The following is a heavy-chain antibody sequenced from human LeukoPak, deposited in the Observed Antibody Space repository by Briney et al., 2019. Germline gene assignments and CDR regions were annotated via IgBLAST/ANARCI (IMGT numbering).Heavy chain of an antibody. V-gene: IGHV3-74*01. J-gene: IGHJ4*02. CDR2: INSDGSST. CDR3: ARDFGSGWADY. D-gene: IGHD6-19*01. CDR1: GFTFSSYW. Sequence: GRSLRLSCAASGFTFSSYWMHWVRQAPGKGLVWVSRINSDGSSTSYADSVKGRFTISRDNAKNTLYLQMNGLRAEDTAVYYCARDFGSGWADYWGQGTLVTVSS.